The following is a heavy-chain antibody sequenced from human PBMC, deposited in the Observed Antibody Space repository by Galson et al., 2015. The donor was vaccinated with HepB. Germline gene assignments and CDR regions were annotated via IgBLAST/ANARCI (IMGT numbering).Heavy chain of an antibody. CDR3: ARIVVVIGDLDY. Sequence: CKASGYTFTSYDINWVRQATGQGLEWMGWMNPNSGNTGYAQKFQGRVTMTRNTSISTAYMELSSLRSEDTAVYYCARIVVVIGDLDYWGQGTLVTVSS. V-gene: IGHV1-8*01. D-gene: IGHD3-22*01. CDR1: GYTFTSYD. J-gene: IGHJ4*02. CDR2: MNPNSGNT.